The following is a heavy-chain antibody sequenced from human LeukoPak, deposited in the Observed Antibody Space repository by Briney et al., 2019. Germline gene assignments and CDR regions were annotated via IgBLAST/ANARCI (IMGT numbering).Heavy chain of an antibody. D-gene: IGHD2-15*01. CDR2: ISAYNGNT. CDR1: GYTFTSYG. CDR3: ARDGHYCSGGSCYSVY. J-gene: IGHJ4*02. V-gene: IGHV1-18*01. Sequence: ASVKVSCKASGYTFTSYGISWLLQAPGQGLEWMGWISAYNGNTNYAQKLQGRVTMTTDTSTSTAYMELSSLRSDDTAVYYCARDGHYCSGGSCYSVYWGQGTLVTVSS.